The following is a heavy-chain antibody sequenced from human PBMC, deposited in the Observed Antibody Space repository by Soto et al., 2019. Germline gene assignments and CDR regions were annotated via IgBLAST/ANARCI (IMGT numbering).Heavy chain of an antibody. V-gene: IGHV4-31*03. D-gene: IGHD1-1*01. CDR1: GGSISSGGYY. CDR2: IYYSGST. J-gene: IGHJ4*02. CDR3: AREGRRTTGFDY. Sequence: SSETLSLTCTVSGGSISSGGYYWSWIRQHPGKGLEWIGYIYYSGSTYYNPSLKSRVTISVDTSKNQFSLKLSSVTAADTAVYYCAREGRRTTGFDYWGQGTLVTVSS.